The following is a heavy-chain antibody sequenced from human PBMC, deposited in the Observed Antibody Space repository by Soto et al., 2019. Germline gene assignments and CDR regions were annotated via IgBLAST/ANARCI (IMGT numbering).Heavy chain of an antibody. V-gene: IGHV4-4*07. J-gene: IGHJ6*02. CDR1: GGSISSYY. Sequence: QVQVQESGPGLVKPSETLSLTCTVSGGSISSYYVSWIRQSAGKGLEWIGRIDTSGTTNYNPSLKSRVTMSVDASKSQFSLNLSYVTAADTAVYYCARGPRGYVYYHGMDVWGQGTTVTVSS. CDR3: ARGPRGYVYYHGMDV. D-gene: IGHD3-16*01. CDR2: IDTSGTT.